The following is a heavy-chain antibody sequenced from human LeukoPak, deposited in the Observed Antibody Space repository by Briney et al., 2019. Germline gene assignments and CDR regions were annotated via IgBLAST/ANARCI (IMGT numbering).Heavy chain of an antibody. D-gene: IGHD3-10*01. V-gene: IGHV3-21*01. Sequence: SGTYIYSADSLKGRFTIPRDNAKNSLYLQMNSLRAEDTAVYYCARDRITMVRGVIFTSLRGDYYYYMDVWGKGTTVTISS. CDR2: SGTYI. CDR3: ARDRITMVRGVIFTSLRGDYYYYMDV. J-gene: IGHJ6*03.